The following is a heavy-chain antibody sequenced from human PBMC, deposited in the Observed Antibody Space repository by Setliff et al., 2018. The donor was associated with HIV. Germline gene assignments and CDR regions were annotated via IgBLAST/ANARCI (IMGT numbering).Heavy chain of an antibody. V-gene: IGHV1-18*01. CDR1: GYTFTTYG. Sequence: ASVMVSCKASGYTFTTYGITWVRQAPGQGLEWMGWISPYNGNTNYAQKLLGRVTMTTDTSTTTAYMELRSLRSDDTAVYYCARTPARKGRGVYYFDYWGQGTLVTVSS. D-gene: IGHD1-26*01. CDR3: ARTPARKGRGVYYFDY. J-gene: IGHJ4*02. CDR2: ISPYNGNT.